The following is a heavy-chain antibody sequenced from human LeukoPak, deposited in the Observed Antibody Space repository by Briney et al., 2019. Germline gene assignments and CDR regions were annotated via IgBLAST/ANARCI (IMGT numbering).Heavy chain of an antibody. D-gene: IGHD6-19*01. Sequence: PGGSLRLSCAASGFTFSSYEMNWVRQAPGKGLEWVSYISGSGRTIYYANSVKGRSTISRDNAKNSLYLQMNSLRADDTAVYYCARLDASGLDYWGQGTLVTVS. CDR2: ISGSGRTI. V-gene: IGHV3-48*03. CDR1: GFTFSSYE. J-gene: IGHJ4*02. CDR3: ARLDASGLDY.